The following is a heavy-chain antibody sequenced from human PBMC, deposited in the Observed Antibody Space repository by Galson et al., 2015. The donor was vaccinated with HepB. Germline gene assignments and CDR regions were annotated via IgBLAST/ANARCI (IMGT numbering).Heavy chain of an antibody. D-gene: IGHD3-22*01. V-gene: IGHV1-18*01. CDR1: GYAFISYG. CDR3: ARDALYYYESGGYRYFDY. Sequence: SVKVSCKASGYAFISYGISWVRQAPGQGLEWMGWISAYNGNTKYAQKIQGRVTMTTDTSTSTAYMELRSLRSDETGVYYCARDALYYYESGGYRYFDYWGQGTLVSVSS. J-gene: IGHJ4*02. CDR2: ISAYNGNT.